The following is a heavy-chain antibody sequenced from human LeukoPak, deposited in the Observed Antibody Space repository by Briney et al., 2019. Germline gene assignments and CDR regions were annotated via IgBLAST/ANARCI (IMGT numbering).Heavy chain of an antibody. CDR3: ARAPMPNYYYHYMDV. Sequence: SETLSLTCTVSGGSISSYYWSWIRQPPGKGLEWIGYIYYSGSTNYNPSLKSRVTISVDTSKNQFSLKLSSVTAADTAVYYCARAPMPNYYYHYMDVWGKGTTVTVSS. J-gene: IGHJ6*03. V-gene: IGHV4-59*08. CDR2: IYYSGST. D-gene: IGHD2-2*01. CDR1: GGSISSYY.